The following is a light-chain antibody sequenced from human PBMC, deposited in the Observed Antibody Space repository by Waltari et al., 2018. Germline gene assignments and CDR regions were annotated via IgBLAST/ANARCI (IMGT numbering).Light chain of an antibody. V-gene: IGLV1-40*01. CDR2: DKN. Sequence: QSVLTQPPSVSGAPGQRVTISCTGSSSNIVAGYDVHWYQQLPGTAPKLLIYDKNNRPSGVPDRFSGSKSGTSASLAITGLQAEDEADYYCQSYDSSLSGSVFGGGTKLTVL. CDR3: QSYDSSLSGSV. J-gene: IGLJ2*01. CDR1: SSNIVAGYD.